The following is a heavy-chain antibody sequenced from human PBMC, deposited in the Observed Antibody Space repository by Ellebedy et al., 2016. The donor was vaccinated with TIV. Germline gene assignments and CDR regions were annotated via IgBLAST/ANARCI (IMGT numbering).Heavy chain of an antibody. CDR3: GRLGVIAGAGASDY. CDR1: GFTFSGYY. D-gene: IGHD6-13*01. J-gene: IGHJ4*02. CDR2: ISCTGDTR. V-gene: IGHV3-11*01. Sequence: PGGSLRLSCAGSGFTFSGYYMSWIRQAPGKALEWVSYISCTGDTRHYADSVKGRFTISRDNAKNSLYLQMSSLRAEDTAVYYCGRLGVIAGAGASDYWGQGTLVIVSS.